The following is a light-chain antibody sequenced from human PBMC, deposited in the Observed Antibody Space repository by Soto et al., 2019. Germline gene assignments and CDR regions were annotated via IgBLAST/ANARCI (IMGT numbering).Light chain of an antibody. CDR1: SSDVGNYNL. CDR2: EVT. V-gene: IGLV2-23*02. Sequence: QSALTQPASVSGSPGQSITISCTGTSSDVGNYNLVSWYQQHPGKAPKLIIYEVTKRPSGVSNRFSGSRSGNTASLTISGLQAEDEADYYCCSYAGSSPYVFGTGTKLTVL. CDR3: CSYAGSSPYV. J-gene: IGLJ1*01.